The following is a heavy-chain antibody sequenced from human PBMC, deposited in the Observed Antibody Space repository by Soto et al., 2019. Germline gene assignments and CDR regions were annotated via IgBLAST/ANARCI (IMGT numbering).Heavy chain of an antibody. Sequence: TLSLTCTVSGGSISSGDYYWSWIRQPPGKGLEWIGYIYYSGSTYYNPSLKSRVTISVDTSTSTAYMELSSLRSEDTAVYYCAADHDFWSGYTFDYWGQGTLVTVSS. CDR3: AADHDFWSGYTFDY. J-gene: IGHJ4*02. CDR1: GGSISSGDYY. D-gene: IGHD3-3*01. V-gene: IGHV4-30-4*01. CDR2: IYYSGST.